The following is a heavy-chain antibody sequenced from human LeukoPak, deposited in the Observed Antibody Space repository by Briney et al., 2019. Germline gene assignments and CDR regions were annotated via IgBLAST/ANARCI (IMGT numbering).Heavy chain of an antibody. V-gene: IGHV3-21*01. CDR2: ISSSSSYI. CDR3: ARESLDSSGYSEFDY. CDR1: GFTFSSYS. D-gene: IGHD3-22*01. J-gene: IGHJ4*02. Sequence: GGSLRLSCAASGFTFSSYSMNWVRQAPGKGLEWVSSISSSSSYIYYADSVKGRFTISRDNAKNSLYLQMNSLRAEDTAVYYCARESLDSSGYSEFDYWGQGTLVTVSS.